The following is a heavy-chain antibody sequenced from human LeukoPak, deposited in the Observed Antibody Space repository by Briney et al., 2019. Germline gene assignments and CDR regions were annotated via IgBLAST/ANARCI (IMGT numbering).Heavy chain of an antibody. Sequence: GGSLRLSCAASGFTFSSSAMSWVRQAPGKGLEWLSTISGGGGSTYYADSVKGRFTISRDNSKNTLYLQMSSLRAEDTAVYYCAKAQGRRYFDWSPKWYYYYYMDVWGKGTTVTISS. CDR3: AKAQGRRYFDWSPKWYYYYYMDV. D-gene: IGHD3-9*01. V-gene: IGHV3-23*01. CDR2: ISGGGGST. J-gene: IGHJ6*03. CDR1: GFTFSSSA.